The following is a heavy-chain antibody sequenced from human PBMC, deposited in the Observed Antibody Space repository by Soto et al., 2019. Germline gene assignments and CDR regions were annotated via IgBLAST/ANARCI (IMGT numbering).Heavy chain of an antibody. J-gene: IGHJ4*02. CDR3: ARDLGGFPDY. CDR1: GYTFTSYG. V-gene: IGHV1-18*01. D-gene: IGHD5-12*01. Sequence: QVQLVQSGAEVKKPGASVKVSCKASGYTFTSYGISWVRQAPGQGLEWMGWISAHNGNTKYKQKLQGRVNMTTDTSTRRAYMELRCLRSDDRAVYYCARDLGGFPDYLGQGTLVTVSS. CDR2: ISAHNGNT.